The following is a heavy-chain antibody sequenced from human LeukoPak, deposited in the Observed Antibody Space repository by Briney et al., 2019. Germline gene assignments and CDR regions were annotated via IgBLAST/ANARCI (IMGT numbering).Heavy chain of an antibody. J-gene: IGHJ4*02. Sequence: GGSLRLSCAASGFTFSSYAMSWVRQAPGKGLEWVSAISGSGGSTYYADSVKGRFTISRDNSKSTLYLQMNSLRAEDTAVYYCARDGGWHTGLYYFDYWGQGTLVTVSS. D-gene: IGHD2-15*01. CDR1: GFTFSSYA. CDR3: ARDGGWHTGLYYFDY. CDR2: ISGSGGST. V-gene: IGHV3-23*01.